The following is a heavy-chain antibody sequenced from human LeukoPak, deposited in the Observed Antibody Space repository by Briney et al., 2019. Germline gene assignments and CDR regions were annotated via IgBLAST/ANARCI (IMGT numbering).Heavy chain of an antibody. Sequence: VASVKVSCKASGYTFTSYYMHWVRQAPGQGLEWMGIINPSGGSTSYAQKFQGRVTITADESTSTAYMELSSLRSEDTAVYYCVRSIVVPAAIFDSFWFDPWGQGTLVTVSS. CDR1: GYTFTSYY. V-gene: IGHV1-46*01. J-gene: IGHJ5*02. CDR2: INPSGGST. CDR3: VRSIVVPAAIFDSFWFDP. D-gene: IGHD2-2*02.